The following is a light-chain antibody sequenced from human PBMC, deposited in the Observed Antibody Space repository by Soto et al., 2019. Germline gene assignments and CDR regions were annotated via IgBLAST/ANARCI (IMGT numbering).Light chain of an antibody. CDR1: QSISTW. Sequence: IQMTQSPSTLSASVGDRVTITCRASQSISTWLAWYQQRPGKAPKLLIYAASTLQTGVPSRFSGNGSGTDFTLTISSLQPEDFATYYCLQDYNFPWTFGQGTKVEIK. CDR3: LQDYNFPWT. J-gene: IGKJ1*01. CDR2: AAS. V-gene: IGKV1-6*01.